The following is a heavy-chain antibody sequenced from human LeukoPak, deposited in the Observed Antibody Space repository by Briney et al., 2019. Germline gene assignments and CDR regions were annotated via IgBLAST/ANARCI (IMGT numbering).Heavy chain of an antibody. CDR2: ISSSSSYI. V-gene: IGHV3-21*01. D-gene: IGHD2-15*01. CDR1: GFTFSSYS. J-gene: IGHJ4*02. CDR3: ARGQTGYCSGGSCFATDY. Sequence: GGSLRLSCAASGFTFSSYSMNWVRQAPGKGLEWVSSISSSSSYIYYADSVKGRFTISRDNAMNSLYLQMNSLRAEDTAVYYCARGQTGYCSGGSCFATDYWGQGTLVTVSS.